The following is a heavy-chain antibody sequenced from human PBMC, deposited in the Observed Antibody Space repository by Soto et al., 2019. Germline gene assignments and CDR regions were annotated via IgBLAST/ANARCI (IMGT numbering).Heavy chain of an antibody. Sequence: PVKVSCKSSGGSFSSYAISWLRQAHGKGLEWMGGIIPIFGTANYAQKFQGRVTITADESTSTAYMELSSLRSEDTAVYYCARLPQNYDSSGYYLTPHNWGQGTLVTVSS. V-gene: IGHV1-69*13. CDR1: GGSFSSYA. CDR2: IIPIFGTA. D-gene: IGHD3-22*01. J-gene: IGHJ4*02. CDR3: ARLPQNYDSSGYYLTPHN.